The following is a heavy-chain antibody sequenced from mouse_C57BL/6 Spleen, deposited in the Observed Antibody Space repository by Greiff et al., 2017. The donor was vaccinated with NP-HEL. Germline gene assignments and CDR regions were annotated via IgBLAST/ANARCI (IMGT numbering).Heavy chain of an antibody. CDR2: INPSTGGT. Sequence: EVQLQQSGPELVKPGASVKISCKASGYSFTGYYMNWVKQSPEKSLEWIGEINPSTGGTTYNQKFKAKATLTVDKSSSTAYMQLKSLTSEDSAVYYCARDYYGSSYVYAYWGQGTLVTVSA. V-gene: IGHV1-42*01. J-gene: IGHJ3*01. D-gene: IGHD1-1*01. CDR1: GYSFTGYY. CDR3: ARDYYGSSYVYAY.